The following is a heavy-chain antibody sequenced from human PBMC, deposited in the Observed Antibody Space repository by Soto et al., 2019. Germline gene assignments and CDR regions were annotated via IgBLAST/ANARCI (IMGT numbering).Heavy chain of an antibody. J-gene: IGHJ4*02. CDR2: IIPIFGTP. CDR1: GGRFRDYA. Sequence: QVQLVQSGAEVKKPGSSVKVSCKASGGRFRDYAITWVRQAPGQGLEWMGGIIPIFGTPKYAQKFQGRLTITADESTTTAYMELSSLRSEDTAVYYCARDPGAITVAGNFDYWGQGTLVNVSS. D-gene: IGHD6-19*01. V-gene: IGHV1-69*01. CDR3: ARDPGAITVAGNFDY.